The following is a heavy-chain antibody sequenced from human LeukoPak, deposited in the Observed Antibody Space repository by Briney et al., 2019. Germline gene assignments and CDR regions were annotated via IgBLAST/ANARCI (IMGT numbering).Heavy chain of an antibody. CDR3: TTELGYWYFDL. CDR2: IKSKTDGGTT. V-gene: IGHV3-15*01. CDR1: GFTFSNTW. Sequence: PGGSLRLSCAASGFTFSNTWMSWVRQAPGKGLEWVGRIKSKTDGGTTDYAAPVKGRFTISRDDSKNTLYLQMNSLKTEDTAVYYCTTELGYWYFDLWGRGTLVTVSS. D-gene: IGHD7-27*01. J-gene: IGHJ2*01.